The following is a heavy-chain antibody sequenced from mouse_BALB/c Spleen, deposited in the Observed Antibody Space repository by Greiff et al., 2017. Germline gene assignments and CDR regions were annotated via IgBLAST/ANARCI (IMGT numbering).Heavy chain of an antibody. D-gene: IGHD1-3*01. V-gene: IGHV1S81*02. CDR3: ARWRINYWFAY. J-gene: IGHJ3*01. Sequence: VQLQQPGAELVKPGASVKLSCKASGYTFTSYWMHWVKQRPGQGLEWIGEINPSNGRTTYNEKFKTKATLTVDKSSSTAYMQLSSLTSEDSAVYYCARWRINYWFAYWGQGTLVTVSA. CDR1: GYTFTSYW. CDR2: INPSNGRT.